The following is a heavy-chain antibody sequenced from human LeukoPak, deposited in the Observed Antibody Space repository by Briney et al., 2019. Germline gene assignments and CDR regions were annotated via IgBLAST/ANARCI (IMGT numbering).Heavy chain of an antibody. CDR2: IYSGGST. J-gene: IGHJ3*02. V-gene: IGHV3-66*01. CDR3: ARDGSYDAFDI. CDR1: GFTVSSNY. Sequence: AGGSLRLSCAASGFTVSSNYMSWVRQAPGKGLEWVSVIYSGGSTYYADSVKGRFTISRDNSKNTLYLQMNSLRAEDTAVYYCARDGSYDAFDIWGQGTMVTVSS. D-gene: IGHD5-12*01.